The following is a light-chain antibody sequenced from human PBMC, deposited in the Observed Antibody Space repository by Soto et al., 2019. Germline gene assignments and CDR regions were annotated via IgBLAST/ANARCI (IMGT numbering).Light chain of an antibody. CDR1: SNDVGGYIY. CDR2: DVS. Sequence: QSVLTQPRSVSESPGQSVTISCPGTSNDVGGYIYVSWYQQHPGKAPKIMIYDVSKRPSGVPDRFSGSMSVNTASLTIFGLQAEDEADYYCCSYAGSYSYVFGTGTKVTVL. V-gene: IGLV2-11*01. J-gene: IGLJ1*01. CDR3: CSYAGSYSYV.